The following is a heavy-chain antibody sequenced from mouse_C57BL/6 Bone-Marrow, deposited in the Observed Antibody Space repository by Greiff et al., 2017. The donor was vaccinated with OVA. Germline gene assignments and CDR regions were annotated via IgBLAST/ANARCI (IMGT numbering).Heavy chain of an antibody. D-gene: IGHD2-10*02. CDR1: GYSITSGYY. V-gene: IGHV3-6*01. CDR2: ISYDGSN. CDR3: ARWEYGNYRYFDV. Sequence: DVKLQESGPGLVKPSQSLSLTCSVTGYSITSGYYWNWIRQFPGNKLEWMGYISYDGSNNYNPSLKNRISITRDTSKNQFFLKLNSVTTEDTATYYCARWEYGNYRYFDVWGTGTTVTVSS. J-gene: IGHJ1*03.